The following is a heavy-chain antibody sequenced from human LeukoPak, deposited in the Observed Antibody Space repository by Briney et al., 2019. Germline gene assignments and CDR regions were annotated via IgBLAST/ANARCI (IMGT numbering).Heavy chain of an antibody. D-gene: IGHD3-9*01. CDR2: INHSGST. Sequence: PSETLSLTCAVYGGSFSGYYWSWIRQPPGKGLEWIGEINHSGSTNYNPSLKSRVTISVDTSKNQFSLKLSSVTAADTAVYYCARVVSRYFDWLLTSTDYYYYYMDVWGKGTTVTVSS. J-gene: IGHJ6*03. CDR1: GGSFSGYY. CDR3: ARVVSRYFDWLLTSTDYYYYYMDV. V-gene: IGHV4-34*01.